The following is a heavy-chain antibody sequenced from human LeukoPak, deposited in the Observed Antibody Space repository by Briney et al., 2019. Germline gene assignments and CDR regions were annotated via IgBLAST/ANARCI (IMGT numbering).Heavy chain of an antibody. CDR1: GGSISSSSYY. Sequence: SETLSLTCTVSGGSISSSSYYWGWIRQPPGKGLEWIGSIYYSGSTYYNPSLKSRVTISVDTSKNQFSLKLSSVTAADTAVYYCARYRMYYYDSSGRGVADAFDIWGQGTMVTVSS. D-gene: IGHD3-22*01. V-gene: IGHV4-39*01. J-gene: IGHJ3*02. CDR3: ARYRMYYYDSSGRGVADAFDI. CDR2: IYYSGST.